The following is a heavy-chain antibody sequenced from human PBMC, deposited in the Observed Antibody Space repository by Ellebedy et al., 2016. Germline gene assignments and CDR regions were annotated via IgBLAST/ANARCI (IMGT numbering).Heavy chain of an antibody. CDR3: ARGTTVLSLGYFDP. V-gene: IGHV1-2*02. CDR1: GYTFISYH. Sequence: ASVKVSCKASGYTFISYHMHWVRQAPGQGLEWMGWIDSNSGGTKSAQKFQGRVTMTRDTSITTAYMELSGLRSDDTAVYYCARGTTVLSLGYFDPWGQGTLVTVSS. D-gene: IGHD4-17*01. CDR2: IDSNSGGT. J-gene: IGHJ5*02.